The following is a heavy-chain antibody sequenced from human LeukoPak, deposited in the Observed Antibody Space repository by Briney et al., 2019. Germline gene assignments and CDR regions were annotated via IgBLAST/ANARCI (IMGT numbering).Heavy chain of an antibody. V-gene: IGHV1-18*01. Sequence: ASVKVSCKASGYTFTSYGISWVRQAPGQGLEWMGWISAYNGNTNYAQKLQGRVTMTTDTSTSTAYMELRSLRSDDTAVYYCARAYYYGSGSYQYNWFDPWGQGTLVTVSS. CDR1: GYTFTSYG. J-gene: IGHJ5*02. CDR2: ISAYNGNT. D-gene: IGHD3-10*01. CDR3: ARAYYYGSGSYQYNWFDP.